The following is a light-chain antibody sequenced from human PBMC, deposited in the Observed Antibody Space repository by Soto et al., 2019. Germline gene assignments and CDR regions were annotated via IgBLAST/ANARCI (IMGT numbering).Light chain of an antibody. V-gene: IGLV2-14*01. CDR2: EVS. CDR1: SSDVGGYNY. Sequence: QSALTQPASVSGSPGQSITISCTGTSSDVGGYNYVSWYQQHPGKAPKLMIYEVSNRPSGVSNGFSGSKSGDTASLPVSGLGAEDEAYYCCSSYTSSSTLVFGGGTKLTVL. J-gene: IGLJ3*02. CDR3: SSYTSSSTLV.